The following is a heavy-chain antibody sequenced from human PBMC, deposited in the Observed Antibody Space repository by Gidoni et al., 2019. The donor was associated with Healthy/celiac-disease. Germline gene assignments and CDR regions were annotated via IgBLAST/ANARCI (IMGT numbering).Heavy chain of an antibody. V-gene: IGHV3-48*02. CDR2: ISSSSSTI. J-gene: IGHJ4*02. Sequence: EVQLVESGGGLVQPGGSLRLSCAASGFTFRSYSMNWVRPAPGKGLECVSYISSSSSTIYYADSVKGRFTISRDNAKNSLYLQMNSLRDEDTAVYYCARDPRGGAMVRGADDYWGQGTLVTVSS. CDR3: ARDPRGGAMVRGADDY. CDR1: GFTFRSYS. D-gene: IGHD3-10*01.